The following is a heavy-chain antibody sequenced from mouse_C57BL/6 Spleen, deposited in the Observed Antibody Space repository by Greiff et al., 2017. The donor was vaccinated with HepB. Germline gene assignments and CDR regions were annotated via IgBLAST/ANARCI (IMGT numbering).Heavy chain of an antibody. Sequence: QVQLQQPGAELVKPGASVKLSCKASGYTFTSYWMHWVKQRPGQGLEWIGMIHPNSGSTNYNEKFKSKATLTVDKSSSTAYMQLSSLTSEDSAVYYCARRDYYGLSFDYWGQGTTLTVSS. CDR1: GYTFTSYW. D-gene: IGHD1-1*01. CDR2: IHPNSGST. CDR3: ARRDYYGLSFDY. J-gene: IGHJ2*01. V-gene: IGHV1-64*01.